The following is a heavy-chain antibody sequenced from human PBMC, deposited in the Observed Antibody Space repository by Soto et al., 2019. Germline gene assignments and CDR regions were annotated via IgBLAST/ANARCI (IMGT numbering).Heavy chain of an antibody. D-gene: IGHD3-3*01. V-gene: IGHV3-48*01. Sequence: GGSVRLSCAASGFRFSDYSMNWVRQGPGRGQEWVSYISSSSFTIHYADSVEGRFAISRDNAKNSLYLQMNSLRVEDTAVYYCARDYNHFWSGHFDYWGPGALVTVSS. J-gene: IGHJ4*02. CDR3: ARDYNHFWSGHFDY. CDR2: ISSSSFTI. CDR1: GFRFSDYS.